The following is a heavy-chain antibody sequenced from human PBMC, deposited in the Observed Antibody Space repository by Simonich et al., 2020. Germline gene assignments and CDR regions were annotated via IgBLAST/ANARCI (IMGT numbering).Heavy chain of an antibody. J-gene: IGHJ5*02. Sequence: QVQLVESGGGVVQPGRSLRLSCAASGFTFSSYGMHWVRQAPGKGLEWVAVIWYDGRKKYYADSVKGRFTISRDNSKNTLYLQMNSLRAEDTAVYYCARAYSSSWYNWFDPWGQGTLVTVSS. D-gene: IGHD6-13*01. CDR3: ARAYSSSWYNWFDP. CDR1: GFTFSSYG. CDR2: IWYDGRKK. V-gene: IGHV3-33*01.